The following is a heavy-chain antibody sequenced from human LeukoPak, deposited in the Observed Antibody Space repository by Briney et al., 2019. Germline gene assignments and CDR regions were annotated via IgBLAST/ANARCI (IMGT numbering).Heavy chain of an antibody. V-gene: IGHV4-59*01. CDR3: STGRQQLMFDY. J-gene: IGHJ4*02. D-gene: IGHD6-13*01. CDR1: GGSISSYY. CDR2: IYYSGST. Sequence: SETLSLTCTVSGGSISSYYWSWIRQPPGKGLEWIGYIYYSGSTNYNPSLKSRVTISVDTSKNQFSLKLSSVTAGDTAVYYCSTGRQQLMFDYWGQGTLVTVSS.